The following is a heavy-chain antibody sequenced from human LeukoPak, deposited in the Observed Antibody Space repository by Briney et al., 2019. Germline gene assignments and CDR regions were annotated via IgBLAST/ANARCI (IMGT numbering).Heavy chain of an antibody. J-gene: IGHJ4*02. D-gene: IGHD6-19*01. CDR1: GFTLSSYS. Sequence: PGGSLRLSCATSGFTLSSYSMNWVRQAPGKGLEWVSYISSGSTTIYYADSVKGRFTISRDNAKNSLYLQMNSLRAEDTAVYYCARDVEQWLVRVYYFDYWGPGTLVTVSS. CDR2: ISSGSTTI. CDR3: ARDVEQWLVRVYYFDY. V-gene: IGHV3-48*01.